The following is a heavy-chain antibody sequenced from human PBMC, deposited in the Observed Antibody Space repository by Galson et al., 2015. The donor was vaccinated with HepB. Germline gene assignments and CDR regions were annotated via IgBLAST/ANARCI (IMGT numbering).Heavy chain of an antibody. D-gene: IGHD3-9*01. CDR3: ARDDTYYDILTLHYYYGMDV. Sequence: FLRLSCAASGFTFSSYNMNWVRQAPGKGLEWVSYISSSSSTIYYADSVKGRFTISRDNAKNSLYLQMNSLRAEDTAVYYCARDDTYYDILTLHYYYGMDVWGQGTTVTVSS. CDR2: ISSSSSTI. J-gene: IGHJ6*02. V-gene: IGHV3-48*01. CDR1: GFTFSSYN.